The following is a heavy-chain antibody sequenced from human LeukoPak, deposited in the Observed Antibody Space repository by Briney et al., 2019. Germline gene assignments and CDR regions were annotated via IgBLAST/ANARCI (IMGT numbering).Heavy chain of an antibody. D-gene: IGHD1-26*01. CDR3: AKAPPDKWEYYYGMDV. Sequence: GASLRLSCAASGFTFSSYAMSWVRQAPGKGLEWVSAISGRGDASYYAESVKGRFTISRDNSKSTLYLQMNSLRAEDTAVYYCAKAPPDKWEYYYGMDVWGKGTTVTVSS. J-gene: IGHJ6*04. CDR2: ISGRGDAS. V-gene: IGHV3-23*01. CDR1: GFTFSSYA.